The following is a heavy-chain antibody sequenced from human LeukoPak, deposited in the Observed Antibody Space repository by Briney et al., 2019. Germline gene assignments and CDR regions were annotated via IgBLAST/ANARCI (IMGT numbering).Heavy chain of an antibody. V-gene: IGHV3-30*18. Sequence: PGGSLRLSCAASGFTFSSYGMHWVRQAPGKGLEWVAVISYDGSNKYYADSVKGRFTISRDNSKNTLYLQMNSLRAEDTAVYYCAKDITMIVGEDYWGQGTLVTVSS. CDR2: ISYDGSNK. CDR3: AKDITMIVGEDY. J-gene: IGHJ4*02. D-gene: IGHD3-22*01. CDR1: GFTFSSYG.